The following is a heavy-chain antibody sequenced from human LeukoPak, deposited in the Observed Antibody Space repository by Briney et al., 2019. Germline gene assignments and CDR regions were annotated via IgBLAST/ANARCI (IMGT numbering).Heavy chain of an antibody. J-gene: IGHJ4*02. CDR1: XYTFTSXD. CDR3: ARERPYGDTFDY. Sequence: VKVSCXXXXYTFTSXDINWVRQATGQGLEWMGWMNPNSGNTGYAQKFQGRVTMTRNTSISTAYMELSSLRSEDTAVYYCARERPYGDTFDYWGQGTLVTVSS. D-gene: IGHD4-17*01. V-gene: IGHV1-8*01. CDR2: MNPNSGNT.